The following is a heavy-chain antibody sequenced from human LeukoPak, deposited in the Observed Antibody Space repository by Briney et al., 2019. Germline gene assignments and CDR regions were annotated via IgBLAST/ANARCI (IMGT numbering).Heavy chain of an antibody. J-gene: IGHJ1*01. V-gene: IGHV3-21*01. D-gene: IGHD3-22*01. CDR3: ARKWLYYYDSSGYYYGSEYFQR. Sequence: GGSLRLSCAASGFTFSSYSMNWVRQAPGKGLEWVSSISSSSSYIYYADSVKGRFTISRDNAKNSLYLQMNSLRAEDTAVYYCARKWLYYYDSSGYYYGSEYFQRWGQGTLVTVSS. CDR2: ISSSSSYI. CDR1: GFTFSSYS.